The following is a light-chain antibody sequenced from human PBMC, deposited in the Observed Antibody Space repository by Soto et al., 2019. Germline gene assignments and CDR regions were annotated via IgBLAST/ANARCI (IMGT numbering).Light chain of an antibody. CDR2: DAS. Sequence: DIQMTQSPSTLSASIGDRVIITCRSSQSIGRWLAWFQQIPGKAPKVLIYDASTLQSGVPSRFSGYGSGTDFTLTINGLQPDDVAIYYCQQYSGYPWTFGQGSKVEIK. V-gene: IGKV1-5*01. CDR1: QSIGRW. CDR3: QQYSGYPWT. J-gene: IGKJ1*01.